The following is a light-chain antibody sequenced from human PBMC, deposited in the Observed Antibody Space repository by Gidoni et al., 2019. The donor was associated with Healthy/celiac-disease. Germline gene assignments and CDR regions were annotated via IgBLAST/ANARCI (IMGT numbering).Light chain of an antibody. CDR3: QQYNNWPRT. J-gene: IGKJ1*01. V-gene: IGKV3-15*01. CDR2: GAS. CDR1: QRVSSN. Sequence: EIVMTQSPATLSVSPGESATLSCRASQRVSSNLAWYQQKPGQAPRRLIYGASTRATGIPARFSGSGSGTEFTLTISSLQSEDFAVYYCQQYNNWPRTFGQGTKVEIK.